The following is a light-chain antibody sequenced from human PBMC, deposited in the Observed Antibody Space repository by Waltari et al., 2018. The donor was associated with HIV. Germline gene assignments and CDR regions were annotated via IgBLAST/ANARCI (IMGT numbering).Light chain of an antibody. Sequence: QSVLTQPPSVSGAPGQRVTISRTGSSSTIGAGYAVHWYQQVPGTAHKLLIYGNNNRPSGVPDRFSASKSGASPSLAITGLQAEDEADYYCQSYDSSLTGSVFGGGTKLTVL. V-gene: IGLV1-40*01. CDR2: GNN. CDR3: QSYDSSLTGSV. J-gene: IGLJ2*01. CDR1: SSTIGAGYA.